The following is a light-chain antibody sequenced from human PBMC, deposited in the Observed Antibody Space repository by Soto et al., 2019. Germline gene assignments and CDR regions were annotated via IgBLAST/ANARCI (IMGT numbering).Light chain of an antibody. Sequence: DIQMTQSPSTLSASVGDRVTITCRASQSISSWLAWYQQKPGKAPNLLIYDASSLQSGVPSRFSGGGSETEFTLTISSLQPDDLATYYCQQYNLYPWTFGQGTKVDNK. CDR2: DAS. CDR1: QSISSW. V-gene: IGKV1-5*01. J-gene: IGKJ1*01. CDR3: QQYNLYPWT.